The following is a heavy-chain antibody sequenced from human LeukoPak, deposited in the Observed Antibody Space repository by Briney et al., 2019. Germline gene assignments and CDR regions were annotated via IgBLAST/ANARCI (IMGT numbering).Heavy chain of an antibody. Sequence: PGGSLRLSCAASGFTLSSYEMNWVRQAPGKGLEWVSYISSSGTTIYYADSVKGRFTISRDNAKNSLHLQMNSLRAEDTAVYYCARHDSGSFSDAFDIWGQGTMVIVSS. V-gene: IGHV3-48*03. D-gene: IGHD1-26*01. CDR2: ISSSGTTI. CDR1: GFTLSSYE. CDR3: ARHDSGSFSDAFDI. J-gene: IGHJ3*02.